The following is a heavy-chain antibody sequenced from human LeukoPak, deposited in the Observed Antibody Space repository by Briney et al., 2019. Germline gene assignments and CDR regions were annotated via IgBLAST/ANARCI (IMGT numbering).Heavy chain of an antibody. CDR1: GGTFSSYT. V-gene: IGHV1-2*02. Sequence: GASVKVSCKASGGTFSSYTISLVRQAPGQGLEWMGWMNPNSGATNNAQKFQGRVTLSRDTSISTAYMELRKLRSDDTAVYYCARSGITTIPNFDYWGQGTLVTVSS. CDR3: ARSGITTIPNFDY. CDR2: MNPNSGAT. D-gene: IGHD1/OR15-1a*01. J-gene: IGHJ4*02.